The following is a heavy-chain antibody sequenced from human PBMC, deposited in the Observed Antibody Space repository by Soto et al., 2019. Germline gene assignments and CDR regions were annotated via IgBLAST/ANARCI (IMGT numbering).Heavy chain of an antibody. Sequence: SETLSLTCTVSADSVTRGNYYWSWIRQPPGKGLEWIGYIYYSGNTNYSPSLKSRVTMSLDRSNNQFSLNLSSVTAADTAVYYCARICVDQPMLYSLDPWRQAILVTVSS. V-gene: IGHV4-61*01. CDR1: ADSVTRGNYY. CDR3: ARICVDQPMLYSLDP. J-gene: IGHJ5*01. CDR2: IYYSGNT. D-gene: IGHD2-2*01.